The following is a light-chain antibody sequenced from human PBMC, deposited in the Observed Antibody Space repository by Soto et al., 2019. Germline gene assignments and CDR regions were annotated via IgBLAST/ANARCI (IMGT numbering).Light chain of an antibody. CDR2: DVS. V-gene: IGLV2-14*01. Sequence: SVLSQPASVSGAPGQSFTISCTGTDSDVGGYNYVSWYQQYPGKAPELMIYDVSDRPSGVSNRFSGSKSGNTASLTISGLQAEDEADYYCSSYTAYRTYVFGHGTKVTVL. CDR3: SSYTAYRTYV. CDR1: DSDVGGYNY. J-gene: IGLJ1*01.